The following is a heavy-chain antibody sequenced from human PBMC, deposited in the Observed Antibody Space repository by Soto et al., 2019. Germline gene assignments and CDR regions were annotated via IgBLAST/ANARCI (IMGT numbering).Heavy chain of an antibody. CDR1: GYTFTSYY. J-gene: IGHJ6*02. V-gene: IGHV1-46*01. D-gene: IGHD2-15*01. CDR2: INPSGGST. Sequence: ASVKVSCKASGYTFTSYYMHWVRQAPGQGLEWMGIINPSGGSTSYAQKFQGRVTMTRDTSTSTVYMELSSLRSEDTAVYYCARELVVAAVDYYYYYGMDVWGQGTTVTVSS. CDR3: ARELVVAAVDYYYYYGMDV.